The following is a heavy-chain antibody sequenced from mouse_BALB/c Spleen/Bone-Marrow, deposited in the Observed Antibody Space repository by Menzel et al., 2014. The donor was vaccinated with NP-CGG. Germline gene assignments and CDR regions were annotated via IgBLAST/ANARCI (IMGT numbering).Heavy chain of an antibody. J-gene: IGHJ2*01. CDR3: ARSYGSSPFDY. CDR2: IDPANGNT. CDR1: GFNIKDTY. D-gene: IGHD1-1*01. V-gene: IGHV14-3*02. Sequence: VQQQQSGAELVKPGASVKLSCTASGFNIKDTYMHWVKQRPEQGLEWIGRIDPANGNTKYDPKFQGKATITADTSSNTAYLQLSSLTSEDTPVYSCARSYGSSPFDYWGQGTTLTVSS.